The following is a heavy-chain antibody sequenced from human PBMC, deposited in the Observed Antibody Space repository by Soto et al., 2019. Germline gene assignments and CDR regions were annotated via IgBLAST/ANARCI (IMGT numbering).Heavy chain of an antibody. CDR3: ARGPTDYYDNSANYFLDY. J-gene: IGHJ4*02. D-gene: IGHD3-22*01. V-gene: IGHV1-18*01. CDR1: GYTFITYG. Sequence: QVPLVQSGAEVKKPGASVKVSCKASGYTFITYGVSWVRQAPGQGLDWLGWISTYNGNTRYAERLQGRVTMTTDTTTNTGYRELRHLRSDDTAVYYCARGPTDYYDNSANYFLDYWGQGTLVTVSS. CDR2: ISTYNGNT.